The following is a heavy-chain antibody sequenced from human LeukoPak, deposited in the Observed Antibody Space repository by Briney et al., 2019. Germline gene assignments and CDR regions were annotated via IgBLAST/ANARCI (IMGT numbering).Heavy chain of an antibody. CDR3: ARDPRTTTSRNWFDP. J-gene: IGHJ5*02. CDR1: GGSLSGYY. V-gene: IGHV4-34*01. Sequence: PSETLSLTCAVYGGSLSGYYWSWIRQPPGKGLEWIGEIKYSGNTNYNPSLKSRVTMSVDMSKNQISLKLNSVTAADTAAYYCARDPRTTTSRNWFDPWGQGTLVTVSA. D-gene: IGHD1/OR15-1a*01. CDR2: IKYSGNT.